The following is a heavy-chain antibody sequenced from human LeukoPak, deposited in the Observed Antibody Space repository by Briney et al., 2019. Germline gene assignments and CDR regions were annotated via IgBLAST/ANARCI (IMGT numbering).Heavy chain of an antibody. CDR1: GFTFSSYS. CDR3: ATPAAGPGAEYSLY. V-gene: IGHV3-21*01. D-gene: IGHD6-13*01. CDR2: IDFTSRYI. J-gene: IGHJ1*01. Sequence: GGSLRLSCAASGFTFSSYSMNWVRQTPGRGLEWVSSIDFTSRYIYNADSVKGRFTTSRDNAKNSLDLQMNSLKVEDTAVYYCATPAAGPGAEYSLYWGQGTLVIVSS.